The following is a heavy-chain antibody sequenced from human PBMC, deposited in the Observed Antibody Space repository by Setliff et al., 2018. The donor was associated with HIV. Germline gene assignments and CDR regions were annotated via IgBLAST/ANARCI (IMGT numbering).Heavy chain of an antibody. CDR3: VRDRGGKDNVH. CDR1: GYTFSDYH. D-gene: IGHD1-26*01. V-gene: IGHV1-2*02. J-gene: IGHJ4*02. Sequence: ASVKVSCKASGYTFSDYHVHWMRQAPGEGLEWMGWINPNSGATNYAQKFQGRVTMTRDTSISTAYMDLNSLRSDDTALYYCVRDRGGKDNVHWGQGTLVTVSS. CDR2: INPNSGAT.